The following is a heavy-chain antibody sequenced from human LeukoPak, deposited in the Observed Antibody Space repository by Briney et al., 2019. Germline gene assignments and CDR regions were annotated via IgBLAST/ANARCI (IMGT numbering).Heavy chain of an antibody. Sequence: PGGSLRLSCAASGFIFSHYGMHWVRQAPGKGLEWVAVIWSDGSNRFYAGSVKGRFTISRDNFQNTLFLQMNSLRAEDTAMYYCARDAQRGFDYSNSLEYWGHGTLVTVSS. V-gene: IGHV3-33*01. J-gene: IGHJ4*01. CDR3: ARDAQRGFDYSNSLEY. CDR1: GFIFSHYG. D-gene: IGHD4-11*01. CDR2: IWSDGSNR.